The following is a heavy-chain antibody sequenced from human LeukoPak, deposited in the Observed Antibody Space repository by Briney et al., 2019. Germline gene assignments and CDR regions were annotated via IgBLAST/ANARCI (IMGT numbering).Heavy chain of an antibody. CDR2: IVVGSGNT. J-gene: IGHJ2*01. CDR1: GYTFTSSA. V-gene: IGHV1-58*01. Sequence: ASVKVSCKASGYTFTSSAVQWVRQARGQRLEWIGWIVVGSGNTNYAQKFQERVTITRDMSTSTAYMELSSLRSEDTAVYYCAAEVSPQNGGNDYWYFDLWGRGTLVTVSS. CDR3: AAEVSPQNGGNDYWYFDL. D-gene: IGHD4-23*01.